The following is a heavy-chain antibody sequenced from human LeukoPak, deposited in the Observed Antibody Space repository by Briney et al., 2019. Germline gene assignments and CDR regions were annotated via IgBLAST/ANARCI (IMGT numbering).Heavy chain of an antibody. CDR3: ARGVEPLAANTLAY. J-gene: IGHJ4*02. Sequence: GGSLILSCAASGFTVITNDMTWVRQAPGKGLDWVSVLYSDGNTKYADSVQGRSTISRDNSKNTLYLEMNSLSPDDTAVYYCARGVEPLAANTLAYWGQGTLVTVSS. CDR2: LYSDGNT. V-gene: IGHV3-53*01. CDR1: GFTVITND. D-gene: IGHD1-14*01.